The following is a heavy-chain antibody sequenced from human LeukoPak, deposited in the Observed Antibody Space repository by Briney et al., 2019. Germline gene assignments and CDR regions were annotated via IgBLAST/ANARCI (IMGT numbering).Heavy chain of an antibody. CDR2: ISWNSGSI. J-gene: IGHJ6*02. V-gene: IGHV3-9*01. Sequence: PGRSLRLSCAASGFTFDDYAMHWVRQAPGKGLEWVSGISWNSGSIGYADSVKGRFTISRDNAKNSLYLQMNSLRAEDTALYYCAKDIQGYGIFYGMHVWGQGATVTVSS. CDR1: GFTFDDYA. CDR3: AKDIQGYGIFYGMHV. D-gene: IGHD3-16*01.